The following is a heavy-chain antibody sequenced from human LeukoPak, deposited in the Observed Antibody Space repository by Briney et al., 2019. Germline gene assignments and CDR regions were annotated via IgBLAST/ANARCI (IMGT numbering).Heavy chain of an antibody. CDR3: ARPGAKMTTEDCYFDL. CDR1: GGSISSGDYY. CDR2: IHYSGST. D-gene: IGHD4/OR15-4a*01. V-gene: IGHV4-39*02. Sequence: SQTLSLTCTVSGGSISSGDYYWTWIRQPPGKGLEWIGSIHYSGSTHYSPSLKSRVTISVDRSKNHFSLKLSSVTAADTAVYYCARPGAKMTTEDCYFDLWGRGTLVTASS. J-gene: IGHJ2*01.